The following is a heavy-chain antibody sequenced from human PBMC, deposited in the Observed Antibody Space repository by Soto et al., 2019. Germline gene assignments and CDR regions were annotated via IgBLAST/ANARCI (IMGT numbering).Heavy chain of an antibody. CDR1: GYTFTNYG. CDR3: ASYHFDNIGYQADY. Sequence: ASVKVSCKASGYTFTNYGISWVRQAPGQGLEWMGWISAYNGNTKYAQKLQGKVTISADESISTAYLQWSSLKPSDSAMYYCASYHFDNIGYQADYWGPGTLVTVSS. CDR2: ISAYNGNT. D-gene: IGHD3-22*01. J-gene: IGHJ4*02. V-gene: IGHV1-18*01.